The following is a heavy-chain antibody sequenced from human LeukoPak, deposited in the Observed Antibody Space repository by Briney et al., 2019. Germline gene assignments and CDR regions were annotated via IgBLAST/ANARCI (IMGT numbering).Heavy chain of an antibody. V-gene: IGHV1-8*03. J-gene: IGHJ5*02. CDR1: GYTFTSYD. CDR3: ARVGVRGTSRHRFDP. CDR2: MNPNSGNT. D-gene: IGHD2-2*01. Sequence: ASVKVSCKASGYTFTSYDINWVRQATGQRLEWMGWMNPNSGNTGYAQKFQGRVTITRSTSISTAYMELSSLRSEDTAVYYCARVGVRGTSRHRFDPWGRGTLVTVSS.